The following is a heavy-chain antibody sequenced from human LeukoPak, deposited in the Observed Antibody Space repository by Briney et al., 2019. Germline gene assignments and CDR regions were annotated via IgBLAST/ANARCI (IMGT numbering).Heavy chain of an antibody. Sequence: ASVKVSCKASGGTFSSYAISWVRQAPGQGLEWMGGIIPIFGTAKYAQKFQGRITITADVSTRIAYMELSSLRSEDTAVYYCASGPQGIAVAGKHTQNHFDYWGQGTLVTVSS. CDR1: GGTFSSYA. CDR3: ASGPQGIAVAGKHTQNHFDY. CDR2: IIPIFGTA. V-gene: IGHV1-69*13. D-gene: IGHD6-19*01. J-gene: IGHJ4*02.